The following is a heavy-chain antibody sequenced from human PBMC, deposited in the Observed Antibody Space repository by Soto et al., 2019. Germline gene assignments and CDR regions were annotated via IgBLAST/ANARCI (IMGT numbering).Heavy chain of an antibody. CDR3: ATQKGSSAAHSYGMDV. V-gene: IGHV4-39*01. CDR2: IYSDWTT. J-gene: IGHJ6*04. D-gene: IGHD2-15*01. Sequence: QLQLQESGPGLVKPSETLSLTCTVSGGSISSSGYYWGWILHSPGKGLEWIGNIYSDWTTYYNPSLRGRVAVAIGTSPNQFSLKLSSVAASDTAVYYCATQKGSSAAHSYGMDVWGVGTTVTVSS. CDR1: GGSISSSGYY.